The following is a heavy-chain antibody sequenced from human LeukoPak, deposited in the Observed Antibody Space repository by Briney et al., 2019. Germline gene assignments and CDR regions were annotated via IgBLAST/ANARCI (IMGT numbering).Heavy chain of an antibody. Sequence: GGSLRLSCAASGFTFSSYGIHWVRQAPGKGLEWVAVISYDGSNKYYADSVKGRFTISRDNSKNTLYLQMNSLRAEDTAVYYCATGDYDSSGYSFDYWGQGTLVTVSS. CDR3: ATGDYDSSGYSFDY. D-gene: IGHD3-22*01. CDR1: GFTFSSYG. CDR2: ISYDGSNK. V-gene: IGHV3-30*03. J-gene: IGHJ4*02.